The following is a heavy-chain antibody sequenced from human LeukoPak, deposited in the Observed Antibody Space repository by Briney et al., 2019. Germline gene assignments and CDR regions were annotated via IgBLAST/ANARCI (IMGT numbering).Heavy chain of an antibody. V-gene: IGHV1-18*01. J-gene: IGHJ4*02. D-gene: IGHD6-13*01. CDR3: AKVAGDRMDY. CDR1: GYTFTTYG. Sequence: ASVKVSCKASGYTFTTYGFCWVRQAPGHGLEWMGWISANTGKTNYAQKFQGGVTMTTDTSTTTAYMELSNLRPDDTALYYCAKVAGDRMDYWGQGTLVTVSS. CDR2: ISANTGKT.